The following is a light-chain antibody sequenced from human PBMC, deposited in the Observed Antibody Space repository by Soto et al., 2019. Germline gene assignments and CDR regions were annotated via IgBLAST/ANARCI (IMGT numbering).Light chain of an antibody. J-gene: IGLJ2*01. CDR1: SSNIGSNY. Sequence: QPVLTQPPSASGTPGQRVTISCSGSSSNIGSNYVYWYQQLPGTAPKLLIYRNNQRPSGVPDRFSGSKSGTSASLAISGLRSEDEADYYCAASDDSLSGVVFGGGTKLTVL. CDR3: AASDDSLSGVV. CDR2: RNN. V-gene: IGLV1-47*01.